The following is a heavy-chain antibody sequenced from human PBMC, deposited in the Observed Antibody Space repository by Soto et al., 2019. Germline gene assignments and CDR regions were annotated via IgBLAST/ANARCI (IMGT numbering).Heavy chain of an antibody. CDR1: GFTFSSYA. CDR2: ISYDGSNK. J-gene: IGHJ6*02. D-gene: IGHD3-10*01. CDR3: ARESWDYYGSGSYHYGMDV. Sequence: QVQLVESGGGVVQPGRSLRLSCAASGFTFSSYAMHWVRQAPGKGLEWVAVISYDGSNKYYADSVKGRFTISRDNSKNTLYLQMNSLRADDTAVYYCARESWDYYGSGSYHYGMDVWGQGTTVTVSS. V-gene: IGHV3-30-3*01.